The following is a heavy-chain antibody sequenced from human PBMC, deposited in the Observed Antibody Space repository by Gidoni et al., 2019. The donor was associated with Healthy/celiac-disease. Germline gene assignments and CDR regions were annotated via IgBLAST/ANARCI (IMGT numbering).Heavy chain of an antibody. D-gene: IGHD1-1*01. Sequence: QVQLVESGGGLVKPGGSLRLSCAASGFTFSDSYMSWIRQAPGKGLEWVSYISSSSSYTNYADSVKGRFTISRDNAKNSLYLQMNSLRAEDTAVYYCARTTGTALGPYYYYYMDVWGKGTTVTVSS. V-gene: IGHV3-11*05. CDR2: ISSSSSYT. J-gene: IGHJ6*03. CDR3: ARTTGTALGPYYYYYMDV. CDR1: GFTFSDSY.